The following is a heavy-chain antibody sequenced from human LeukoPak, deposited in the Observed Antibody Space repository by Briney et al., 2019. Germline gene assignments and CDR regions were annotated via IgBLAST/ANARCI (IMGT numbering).Heavy chain of an antibody. J-gene: IGHJ5*02. CDR1: GFTFSNYW. CDR2: IYVDGRTT. Sequence: GGSLRLSCVASGFTFSNYWMHWVRQPPGKGLVWVSRIYVDGRTTNYADSVKGRFTTSRDNAKNTVYLEMNSLSVEDTATYYCIRDFRSADLWGQGTLVTVTS. CDR3: IRDFRSADL. V-gene: IGHV3-74*01.